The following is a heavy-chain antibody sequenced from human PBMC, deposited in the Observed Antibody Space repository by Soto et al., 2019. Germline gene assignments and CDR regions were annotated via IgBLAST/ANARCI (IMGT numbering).Heavy chain of an antibody. CDR3: GLSGPGDVFGT. V-gene: IGHV4-31*03. Sequence: QVQLQESGPGLVKPSQTLSLTCTVSGGSIRSGGYYWSWIRPHPGKGLAWIGYIYYSGSTYYNPSLKSRVTKSVDTSKNQDSLKLSSVTAAESAVYYCGLSGPGDVFGTWGQGTMVTVSP. CDR1: GGSIRSGGYY. D-gene: IGHD1-26*01. J-gene: IGHJ3*01. CDR2: IYYSGST.